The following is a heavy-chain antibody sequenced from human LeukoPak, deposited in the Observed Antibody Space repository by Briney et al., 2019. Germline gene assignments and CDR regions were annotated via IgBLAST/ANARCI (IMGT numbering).Heavy chain of an antibody. CDR3: TRILLKWELPGSDAFDI. J-gene: IGHJ3*02. Sequence: GGSLRLSCITSGLTFGDYGLSWVRQAPGKGLERVGFIRSKAYGATTEYAASLKDRFTISRDDSKSIAYLQVNSLKTEDTAVYYCTRILLKWELPGSDAFDIWGEGTMVTVSS. CDR1: GLTFGDYG. D-gene: IGHD1-26*01. V-gene: IGHV3-49*04. CDR2: IRSKAYGATT.